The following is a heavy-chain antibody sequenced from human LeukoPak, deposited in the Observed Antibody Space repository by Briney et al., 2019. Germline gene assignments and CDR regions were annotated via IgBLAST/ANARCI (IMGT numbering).Heavy chain of an antibody. CDR3: ARDGSGFGSFDY. CDR2: ISSSSSYT. D-gene: IGHD3-10*01. V-gene: IGHV3-11*05. CDR1: GFTFSDYY. Sequence: TSGGSLRLSCAASGFTFSDYYMTWIRQAPGKGLEWVSYISSSSSYTNYADSVKGRFTISRDNAKNSLYLQMNSLRAEDTAVYYCARDGSGFGSFDYWGQGTLVTVSS. J-gene: IGHJ4*02.